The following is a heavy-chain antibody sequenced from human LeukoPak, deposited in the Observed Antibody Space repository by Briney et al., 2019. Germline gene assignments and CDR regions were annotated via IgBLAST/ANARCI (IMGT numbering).Heavy chain of an antibody. D-gene: IGHD5-18*01. CDR3: ARGLDTAHDAFDI. J-gene: IGHJ3*02. CDR2: IISSGTTI. V-gene: IGHV3-48*03. Sequence: PGGSLRLSCAASGFTFRSYEMNWVRQAPGKGLEWVSYIISSGTTIYYADSVKGRFTISRDNAKNSLYLQMNSPRAEDTAVYYCARGLDTAHDAFDIWGQGTVVTVSS. CDR1: GFTFRSYE.